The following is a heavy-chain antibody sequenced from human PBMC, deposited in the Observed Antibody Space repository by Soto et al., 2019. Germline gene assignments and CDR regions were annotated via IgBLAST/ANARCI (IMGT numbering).Heavy chain of an antibody. CDR3: AVHLDSSGWYGEPFAY. CDR1: GYTFTSYY. V-gene: IGHV1-46*03. J-gene: IGHJ4*02. CDR2: INPSGGST. D-gene: IGHD6-19*01. Sequence: ASVKVSCKASGYTFTSYYMHWVRQAPGQGLEWMGIINPSGGSTSYAQKFQGRVTMTRDTSTSTVYMELSSLRSEDTAVYYCAVHLDSSGWYGEPFAYWGQGTLVTVSS.